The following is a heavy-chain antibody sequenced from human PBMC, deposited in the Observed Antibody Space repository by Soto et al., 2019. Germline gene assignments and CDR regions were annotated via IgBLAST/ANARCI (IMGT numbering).Heavy chain of an antibody. V-gene: IGHV3-33*01. D-gene: IGHD6-13*01. Sequence: QVQLVESGGGVVQPGRSLRLSCVASGVSFSTYGMHWVRQAPGKGLEWVASIWHDGIYKFHADSVKGRFAITRDNSMNSLYLQMNSLTVEDTAMYYCATEGEVGYGSSWGAFWGQGTLVTVSS. J-gene: IGHJ4*02. CDR3: ATEGEVGYGSSWGAF. CDR1: GVSFSTYG. CDR2: IWHDGIYK.